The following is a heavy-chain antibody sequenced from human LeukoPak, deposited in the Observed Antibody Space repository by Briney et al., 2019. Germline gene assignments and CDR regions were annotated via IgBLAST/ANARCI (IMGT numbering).Heavy chain of an antibody. CDR2: IMPIFGTA. CDR1: GGTFSSSA. Sequence: SVKVSCKASGGTFSSSAISWVRQAPGQGLEWMGGIMPIFGTANYAQKFQGRVTITADKSTSTAYMELSSLRSEDTAVFYCARGENTWFDAWGEATLVTVSA. CDR3: ARGENTWFDA. V-gene: IGHV1-69*06. J-gene: IGHJ5*02.